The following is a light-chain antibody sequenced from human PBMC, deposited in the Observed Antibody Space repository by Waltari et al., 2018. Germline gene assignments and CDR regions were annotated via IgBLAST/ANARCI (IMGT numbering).Light chain of an antibody. Sequence: QSVLTQPPSASGTPGQRVTISCSGSSSNIGSNSVYWYQQHPGPAPKLLIYTNNHRPSGVSDRFSGSKSGNSASLAISGLRSEDEAHYYCAAWDDSLAWVFGGGTKLTVL. CDR1: SSNIGSNS. J-gene: IGLJ3*02. V-gene: IGLV1-47*01. CDR3: AAWDDSLAWV. CDR2: TNN.